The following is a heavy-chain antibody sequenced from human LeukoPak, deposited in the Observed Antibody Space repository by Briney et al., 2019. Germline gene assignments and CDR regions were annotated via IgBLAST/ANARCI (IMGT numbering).Heavy chain of an antibody. Sequence: ASVKVSCKAPGYTFTSYGISWVRQAPGQRLEWMGWISVYNGHTNYAQKLQDRVTMTTDTSTNTAYMELRSLRSDDTAVYYCAKFCSGGGCYHNWFDPWGQGTLVTVSS. CDR1: GYTFTSYG. D-gene: IGHD2-15*01. CDR2: ISVYNGHT. J-gene: IGHJ5*02. V-gene: IGHV1-18*01. CDR3: AKFCSGGGCYHNWFDP.